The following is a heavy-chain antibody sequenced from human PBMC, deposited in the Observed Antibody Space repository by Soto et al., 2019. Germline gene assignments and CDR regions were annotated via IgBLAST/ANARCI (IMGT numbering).Heavy chain of an antibody. CDR3: AGYSSSSGENWFDP. J-gene: IGHJ5*02. CDR2: IYPSGST. CDR1: GDSISRGFYS. Sequence: PSETLSLTCVVSGDSISRGFYSWSWIRQPPGKGLEYIGYIYPSGSTYYNPSLRSRVTISVDRSKNEFSLNVSTVTAADTALYFSAGYSSSSGENWFDPWGQGGLVTVSS. V-gene: IGHV4-30-2*01. D-gene: IGHD6-6*01.